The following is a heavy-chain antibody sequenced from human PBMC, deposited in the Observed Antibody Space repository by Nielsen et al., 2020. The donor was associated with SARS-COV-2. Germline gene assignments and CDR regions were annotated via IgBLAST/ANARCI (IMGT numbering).Heavy chain of an antibody. CDR2: ISAYNGNT. Sequence: ASVKVSCKASGYTFTSYGISWVRQAPGQGLEWMGWISAYNGNTNYAQKFQGRVTMTRDTSTSTVYMELSSLRSEDTAVYYCARDFIAAAGTSDAFDIWGQGTMVTVSS. CDR3: ARDFIAAAGTSDAFDI. D-gene: IGHD6-13*01. J-gene: IGHJ3*02. V-gene: IGHV1-18*01. CDR1: GYTFTSYG.